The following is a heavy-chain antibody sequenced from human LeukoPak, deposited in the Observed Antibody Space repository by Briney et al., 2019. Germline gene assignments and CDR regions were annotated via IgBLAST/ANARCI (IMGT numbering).Heavy chain of an antibody. V-gene: IGHV4-34*01. D-gene: IGHD2-2*02. CDR1: GGSFSGYY. Sequence: SETLSLTCAVYGGSFSGYYWSWIRQPPGKGLEWIGEINHSGSTNYNPSLKSRVTISVDTSKNQFSLKLSSVTAADTAVYYCARAHEYQPLLYRGSGFDSWGQGTLVTVSS. CDR2: INHSGST. CDR3: ARAHEYQPLLYRGSGFDS. J-gene: IGHJ5*01.